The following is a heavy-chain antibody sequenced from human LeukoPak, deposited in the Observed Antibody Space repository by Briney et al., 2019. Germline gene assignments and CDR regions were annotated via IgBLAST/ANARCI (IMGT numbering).Heavy chain of an antibody. J-gene: IGHJ4*02. CDR1: GFTFSSYN. V-gene: IGHV3-21*01. Sequence: GGSLRLSCAASGFTFSSYNMNWVRQAPGKGLGWVSSISSSSSYIYYADSMKGRFTISRDNAKNSLYLQMSSLRAEDTAVYYCARDDRGDIAAAIPFDYWGQGTLVTVSS. CDR3: ARDDRGDIAAAIPFDY. D-gene: IGHD6-13*01. CDR2: ISSSSSYI.